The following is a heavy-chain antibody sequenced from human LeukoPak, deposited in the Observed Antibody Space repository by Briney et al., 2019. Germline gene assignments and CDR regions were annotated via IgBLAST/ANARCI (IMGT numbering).Heavy chain of an antibody. J-gene: IGHJ4*02. V-gene: IGHV1-2*02. Sequence: ASVKVSCKASGYTFTGYYMHWVRQAPGQGLEWMGWINPNSGGTNYAQKFQGRVTMTRDTPISTAYMELSRLRSDDTAVYYCARDLDSSSWFDRGRFDYWGQGTLVTVSS. CDR2: INPNSGGT. D-gene: IGHD6-13*01. CDR1: GYTFTGYY. CDR3: ARDLDSSSWFDRGRFDY.